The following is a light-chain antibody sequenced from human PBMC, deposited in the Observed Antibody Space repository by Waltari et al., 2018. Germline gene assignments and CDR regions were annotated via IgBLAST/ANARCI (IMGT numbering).Light chain of an antibody. Sequence: SSELTQDPAVSVALGQTVSITCQGDSLRRYYASWYQQRQGQAPILILYGQDNRPSGIPDLCSGSTSGSTASLTITGAQAEDEADYYCLSRDTTSTRVFGGGTRLTV. V-gene: IGLV3-19*01. CDR3: LSRDTTSTRV. J-gene: IGLJ3*02. CDR1: SLRRYY. CDR2: GQD.